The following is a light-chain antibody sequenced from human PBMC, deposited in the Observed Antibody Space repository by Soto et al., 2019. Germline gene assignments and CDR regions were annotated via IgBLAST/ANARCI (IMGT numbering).Light chain of an antibody. CDR2: GNT. V-gene: IGLV1-40*01. Sequence: QSVVTQPPSVSGAPGQRVTISCTGTSSNIGSGYDVHWYQHLPGTAPKLLIYGNTIRPSGVPDRFSGSKSGTSASLTISGLQAEDEANYYCSSYTTSNTPLYVFGTGTKVTVL. CDR3: SSYTTSNTPLYV. J-gene: IGLJ1*01. CDR1: SSNIGSGYD.